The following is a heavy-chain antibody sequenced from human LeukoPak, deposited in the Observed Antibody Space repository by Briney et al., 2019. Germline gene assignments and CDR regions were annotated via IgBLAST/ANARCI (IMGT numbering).Heavy chain of an antibody. CDR1: GGSFSGYY. D-gene: IGHD6-19*01. Sequence: PSETLSLTCAVYGGSFSGYYWSWIRQPPGKGLEWIGEINHSGSTNYNPSLKSRVTISVDKSKNQFSLKLSSVTAADTAVYYCARGAEWLITLYFDYWGQGTLVTVSS. J-gene: IGHJ4*02. CDR2: INHSGST. V-gene: IGHV4-34*01. CDR3: ARGAEWLITLYFDY.